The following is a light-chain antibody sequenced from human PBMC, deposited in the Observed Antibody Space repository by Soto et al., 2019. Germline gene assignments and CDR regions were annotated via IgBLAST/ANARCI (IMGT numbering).Light chain of an antibody. V-gene: IGLV2-8*01. CDR3: SSNAGSNNLV. Sequence: QSALTPPPSASGTRGQSVTIPCTGTSSDVGDYNYVSWYQQHPGKAPKLMIYEVSRRPSGVPDRFSGSKSGNTASLTVSGLQAEDEADYYCSSNAGSNNLVFGGGTK. J-gene: IGLJ2*01. CDR2: EVS. CDR1: SSDVGDYNY.